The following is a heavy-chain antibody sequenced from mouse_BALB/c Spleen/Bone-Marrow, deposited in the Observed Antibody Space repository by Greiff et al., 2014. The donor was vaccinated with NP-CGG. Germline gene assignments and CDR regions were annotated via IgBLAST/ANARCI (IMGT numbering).Heavy chain of an antibody. V-gene: IGHV7-3*02. CDR2: IRNKANGYTT. Sequence: VQLKDSGGGLVQPGGSLRLSGATSGFTFTDYYMSWVRQPPGKALEWLGFIRNKANGYTTEYSASVKGRFTISRDNSQSILYLQMNTLRAEDSATYYCARDKNYGSYWYFDVWGAGTTVTVSS. CDR1: GFTFTDYY. D-gene: IGHD2-1*01. CDR3: ARDKNYGSYWYFDV. J-gene: IGHJ1*01.